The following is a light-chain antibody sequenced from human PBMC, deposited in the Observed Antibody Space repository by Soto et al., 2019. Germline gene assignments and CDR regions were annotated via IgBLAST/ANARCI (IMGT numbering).Light chain of an antibody. V-gene: IGKV3-20*01. Sequence: EIVLTQSPGTLSLSPGERATLSCRASQSVSSTYLAWYQQKPGQAPRLLIYSASTRATGIPDRFSGSGSGTDFTLTSSRLEPEDFAVYYCQKYDRSLYTFGQGTKLEIK. CDR2: SAS. CDR1: QSVSSTY. J-gene: IGKJ2*01. CDR3: QKYDRSLYT.